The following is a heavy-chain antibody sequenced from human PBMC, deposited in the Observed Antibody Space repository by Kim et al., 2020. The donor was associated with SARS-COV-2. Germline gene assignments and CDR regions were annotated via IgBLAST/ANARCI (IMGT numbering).Heavy chain of an antibody. D-gene: IGHD6-6*01. J-gene: IGHJ4*02. CDR3: ARDWGGYSSSSWYPFDY. V-gene: IGHV1-2*02. Sequence: FQGRVTMTRDTSNSTAYLELSRLRSDDTAVYYCARDWGGYSSSSWYPFDYWGQGTLVTVSS.